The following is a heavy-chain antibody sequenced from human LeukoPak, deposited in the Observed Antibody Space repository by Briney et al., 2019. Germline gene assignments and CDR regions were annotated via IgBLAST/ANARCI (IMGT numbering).Heavy chain of an antibody. Sequence: ASVKVSCKASGYTFTSYGISWVRQAPGQGLEWMGWISAYNGNTNYAQKLQGRVTMTTDTSTSTAYVELRSLRSDDTAVYYCARFDYYYYYMDVWGKGTTVTVSS. CDR1: GYTFTSYG. CDR2: ISAYNGNT. J-gene: IGHJ6*03. V-gene: IGHV1-18*01. CDR3: ARFDYYYYYMDV.